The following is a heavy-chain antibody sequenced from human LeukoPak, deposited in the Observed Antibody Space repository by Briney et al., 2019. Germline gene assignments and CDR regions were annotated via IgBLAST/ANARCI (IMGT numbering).Heavy chain of an antibody. CDR3: ARDAHGGGYYFDY. D-gene: IGHD2-15*01. V-gene: IGHV3-66*01. CDR1: GFTFTTYW. CDR2: IYSGGST. Sequence: GGSLRLSCTASGFTFTTYWMSWVRHPPGKGLEWVSVIYSGGSTYYADSVKGRFTISRDNSKNTLYLQMNSLRAEDTAVYYCARDAHGGGYYFDYWGQGTLVTVSS. J-gene: IGHJ4*02.